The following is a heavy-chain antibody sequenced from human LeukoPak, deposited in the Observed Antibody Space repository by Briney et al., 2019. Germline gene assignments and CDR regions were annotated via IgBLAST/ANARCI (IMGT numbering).Heavy chain of an antibody. J-gene: IGHJ4*02. V-gene: IGHV4-59*01. D-gene: IGHD5-18*01. Sequence: SETLSLTCTVSGGSISSYYWSWIRQPPGKGLEWIGHIYYSGSTNYNPSLKSRVTISIDTSKNQFSLRLSSVTAADTAVYYCARGAAGYSYGRGQGTLVTVSS. CDR3: ARGAAGYSYG. CDR1: GGSISSYY. CDR2: IYYSGST.